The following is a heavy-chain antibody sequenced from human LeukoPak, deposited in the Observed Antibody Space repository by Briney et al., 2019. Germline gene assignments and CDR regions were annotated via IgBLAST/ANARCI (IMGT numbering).Heavy chain of an antibody. V-gene: IGHV3-21*01. Sequence: GGSLRLSCAAPGFSFSNYGMDWVRQAPGKGLEWVSSISTSSSYIFYADSVKGRFTISRDNAKNSLYLQMDSLRAEDTAVYYCARDVSSGGAFDIWGQGTMVTVSS. J-gene: IGHJ3*02. CDR2: ISTSSSYI. D-gene: IGHD3-10*01. CDR3: ARDVSSGGAFDI. CDR1: GFSFSNYG.